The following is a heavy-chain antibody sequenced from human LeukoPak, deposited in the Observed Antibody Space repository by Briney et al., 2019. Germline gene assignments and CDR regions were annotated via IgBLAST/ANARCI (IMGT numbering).Heavy chain of an antibody. CDR1: GLDFSSRW. CDR2: IKEDGSEK. CDR3: ARDSGWWRFDF. D-gene: IGHD6-13*01. J-gene: IGHJ4*02. V-gene: IGHV3-7*03. Sequence: GGSLRLSCAASGLDFSSRWMNWVRQAPGQGLEWVASIKEDGSEKHYVDSVKGRFTISRDNGKNSLYLQMNSLRAEDTAVYYCARDSGWWRFDFWGQGTLVTVSS.